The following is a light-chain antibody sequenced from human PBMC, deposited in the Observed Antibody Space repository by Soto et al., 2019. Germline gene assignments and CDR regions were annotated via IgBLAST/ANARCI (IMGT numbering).Light chain of an antibody. CDR3: QQYGRSPPFS. CDR2: AAS. Sequence: IVMTQSPATLSVSPGERATLSCRASQSVSSNLAWYQQRPDQAPRLLIYAASTRASGIPDRFSGFGSGTDFTLSISNLEPEDFAVYYCQQYGRSPPFSFGPGTKGDV. V-gene: IGKV3D-15*01. J-gene: IGKJ3*01. CDR1: QSVSSN.